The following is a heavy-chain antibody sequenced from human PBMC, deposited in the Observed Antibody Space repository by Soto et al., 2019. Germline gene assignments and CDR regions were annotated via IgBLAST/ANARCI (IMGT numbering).Heavy chain of an antibody. Sequence: PSETLSLTCTVSGGSISSSSYYWGWIRQPPGKGLEWIGSIYYSGSTYYNPSLKSRVTISVDTSKNQFSLKLSSVTAADTAVYYCARQLTTVTTLDYWGQGTLVTGSS. CDR3: ARQLTTVTTLDY. D-gene: IGHD4-17*01. CDR1: GGSISSSSYY. CDR2: IYYSGST. J-gene: IGHJ4*02. V-gene: IGHV4-39*01.